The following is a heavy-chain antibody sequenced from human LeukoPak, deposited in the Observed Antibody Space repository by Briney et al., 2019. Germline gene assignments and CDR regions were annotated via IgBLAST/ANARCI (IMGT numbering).Heavy chain of an antibody. J-gene: IGHJ4*02. V-gene: IGHV3-30*02. Sequence: GGSLRLSCAASGFTFSSYGMHWVRQAPGKGLEWVAFMRYDGSNKYYADSVKGRFTISRDNSKNTLYLQMNSLRAEDTAVYYCARGMYYDYSNPSHYWGQGTLVTVSS. CDR3: ARGMYYDYSNPSHY. CDR1: GFTFSSYG. CDR2: MRYDGSNK. D-gene: IGHD4-11*01.